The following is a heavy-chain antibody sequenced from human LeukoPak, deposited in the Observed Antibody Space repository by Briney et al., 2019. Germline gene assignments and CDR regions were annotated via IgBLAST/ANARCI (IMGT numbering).Heavy chain of an antibody. CDR1: GYTFTGYY. J-gene: IGHJ5*02. V-gene: IGHV1-2*02. CDR3: ARGGKSGYSSSWFDP. CDR2: INPNSGGT. Sequence: ASVKVSCKASGYTFTGYYMHWVRQAPGQGLEWMGWINPNSGGTNYAQKFQGRVTMTRDTSISTAYMELSRLRSDDTVVYYCARGGKSGYSSSWFDPWGQGTLVTVSS. D-gene: IGHD6-13*01.